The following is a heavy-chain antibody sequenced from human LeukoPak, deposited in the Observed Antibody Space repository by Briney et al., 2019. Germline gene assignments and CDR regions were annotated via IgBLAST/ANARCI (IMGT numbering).Heavy chain of an antibody. CDR1: GFTFSSYA. CDR3: VRGPFDWSHGAHFDY. V-gene: IGHV3-23*01. D-gene: IGHD3-9*01. CDR2: ISGSGGST. J-gene: IGHJ4*02. Sequence: PGGSLRLSCAASGFTFSSYAMSWVRQAPGKGLEWVSAISGSGGSTFYADSVKGRFTISRDNSKNTLSLQMNSLRAEDTAVYYCVRGPFDWSHGAHFDYWGQGTLVTVSS.